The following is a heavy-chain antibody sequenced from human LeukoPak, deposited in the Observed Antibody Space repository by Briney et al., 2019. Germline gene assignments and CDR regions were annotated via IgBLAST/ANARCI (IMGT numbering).Heavy chain of an antibody. J-gene: IGHJ5*02. V-gene: IGHV4-4*09. CDR1: GGSISSYY. CDR3: ARGGRDGYNNWFDP. Sequence: PSETLSLTCTVSGGSISSYYWSWIRQPPGKGLEGIGYIYTSGSTNYNPSLKSRVTISVDTSKNQFSLKLSSVTAADTAVYYCARGGRDGYNNWFDPWGQGTLVTVSS. D-gene: IGHD5-24*01. CDR2: IYTSGST.